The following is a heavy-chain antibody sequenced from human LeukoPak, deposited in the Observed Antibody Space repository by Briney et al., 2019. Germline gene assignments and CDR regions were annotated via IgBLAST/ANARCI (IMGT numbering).Heavy chain of an antibody. Sequence: ASVKVSCKASGYTFTSYDINWVRQATGQGLEWMGWMNPNSGNTGYAQKFQGRVTMTRNTSISTAYMELSRLRSDDTAVYYCARVSYYYDSSGSIAGDYWGQGTLVTVSS. CDR3: ARVSYYYDSSGSIAGDY. CDR2: MNPNSGNT. J-gene: IGHJ4*02. D-gene: IGHD3-22*01. V-gene: IGHV1-8*01. CDR1: GYTFTSYD.